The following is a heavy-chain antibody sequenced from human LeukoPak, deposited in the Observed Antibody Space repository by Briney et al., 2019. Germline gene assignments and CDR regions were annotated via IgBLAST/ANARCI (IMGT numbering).Heavy chain of an antibody. CDR2: IYYSGST. CDR1: GGSISSSSYY. V-gene: IGHV4-39*01. J-gene: IGHJ4*02. D-gene: IGHD3/OR15-3a*01. Sequence: SETLSLTCTVSGGSISSSSYYWGWIRQPPGKGLEWIGSIYYSGSTYYNPSLKSRVTISVDMSKNQFSLKLSSVTAADTAVYYCARLEAEGLVITHWGQGTLVTVSS. CDR3: ARLEAEGLVITH.